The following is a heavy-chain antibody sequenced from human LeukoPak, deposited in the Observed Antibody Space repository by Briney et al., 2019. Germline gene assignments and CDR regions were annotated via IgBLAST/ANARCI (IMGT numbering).Heavy chain of an antibody. CDR3: ARERRAWGEDF. CDR2: INPNGGNT. CDR1: GYTFTNYY. J-gene: IGHJ4*02. Sequence: GASVKVSCKASGYTFTNYYMHWVRQAPGQGLEWVGLINPNGGNTGYAQRFQGRVTVTTYTSTSTAYMELNSLGSEDTAVYYCARERRAWGEDFWGQGTLVTVSS. D-gene: IGHD3-16*01. V-gene: IGHV1-46*01.